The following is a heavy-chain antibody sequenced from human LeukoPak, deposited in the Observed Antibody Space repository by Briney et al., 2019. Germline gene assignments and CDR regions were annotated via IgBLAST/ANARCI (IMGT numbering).Heavy chain of an antibody. D-gene: IGHD3-10*01. CDR3: ARVMVRGVYYYYGKDV. CDR1: GGSISSYY. J-gene: IGHJ6*02. CDR2: IYYSGST. V-gene: IGHV4-59*01. Sequence: SETLSLTCTVSGGSISSYYWSWIRQPPGKGLEWIGYIYYSGSTNYNPSLKSRVTISVGTSKNQFSLKLSSVTAADTAVYYCARVMVRGVYYYYGKDVWGQGTTVTVSS.